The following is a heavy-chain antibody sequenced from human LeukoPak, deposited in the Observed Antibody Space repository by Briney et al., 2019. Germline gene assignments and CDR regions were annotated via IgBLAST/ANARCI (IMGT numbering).Heavy chain of an antibody. J-gene: IGHJ4*02. Sequence: SETLSLTCTVSGGSISSYYWSWIRQPPGKGLEWIGYNFHSVTTNYNPSLQSRVFISVDTSKNQFSLDLTSVTAADTAVYYCATYSDITGSFDYWGQGTLVTVSS. CDR2: NFHSVTT. CDR1: GGSISSYY. D-gene: IGHD3-22*01. CDR3: ATYSDITGSFDY. V-gene: IGHV4-59*01.